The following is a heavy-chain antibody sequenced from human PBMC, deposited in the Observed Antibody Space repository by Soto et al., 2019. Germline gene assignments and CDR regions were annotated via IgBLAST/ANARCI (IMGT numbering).Heavy chain of an antibody. J-gene: IGHJ6*01. CDR1: GGSFSGYY. Sequence: SETLSLTCAVYGGSFSGYYWSWIRQPPGKGLEWIGEINHSGSTNYNPSLKSRVTISVDTSKNQFSLKLSSVTAADTAVYYCARGKLDDLWSGYKHYYDSGMDVWGQGTTDIVSS. CDR2: INHSGST. V-gene: IGHV4-34*01. CDR3: ARGKLDDLWSGYKHYYDSGMDV. D-gene: IGHD3-3*01.